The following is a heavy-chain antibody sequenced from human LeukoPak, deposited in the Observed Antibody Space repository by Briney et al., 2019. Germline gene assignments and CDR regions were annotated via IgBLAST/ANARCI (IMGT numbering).Heavy chain of an antibody. CDR3: ARDLNGDCVADL. V-gene: IGHV3-21*01. CDR2: ISSSSSYI. CDR1: GFTFSSYS. D-gene: IGHD2-21*02. J-gene: IGHJ5*02. Sequence: PGGSLRLSCAASGFTFSSYSMNWVRQAPGKGLEWVSSISSSSSYIYYADSVKGRFTISRDNARNSLYLQMSSLRPEDTAVYYCARDLNGDCVADLWGQGTLITVSS.